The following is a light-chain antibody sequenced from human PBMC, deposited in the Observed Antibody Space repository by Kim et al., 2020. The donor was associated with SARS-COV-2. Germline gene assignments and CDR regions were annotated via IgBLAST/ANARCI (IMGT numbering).Light chain of an antibody. CDR1: QDITTY. Sequence: DIQMTQSPSSLSASIGDRVTIACQASQDITTYLNWYQQKPGKVPKLLIYEASNLQTGVPSRFSGSGSGTHFTFIISSLQPEDIGTYFCQQYDNLPLTFGGGTKVDIK. CDR2: EAS. CDR3: QQYDNLPLT. V-gene: IGKV1-33*01. J-gene: IGKJ4*01.